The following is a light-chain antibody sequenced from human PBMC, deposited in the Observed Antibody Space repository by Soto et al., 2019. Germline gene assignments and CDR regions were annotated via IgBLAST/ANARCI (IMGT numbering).Light chain of an antibody. V-gene: IGKV3-20*01. J-gene: IGKJ1*01. CDR3: QQYGRSPTWT. Sequence: EVVLTQSPATLSLSPGDRAALSCKASQSVHNFLAWYQQKPGQAPRLISYGASNRAAGVSDRFSGSGSGTDFSLTISRLEPEDFAMYYCQQYGRSPTWTFGQGTKV. CDR2: GAS. CDR1: QSVHNF.